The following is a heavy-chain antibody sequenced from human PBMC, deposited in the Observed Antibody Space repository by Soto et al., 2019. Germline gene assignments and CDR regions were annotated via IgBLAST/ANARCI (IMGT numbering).Heavy chain of an antibody. CDR2: FFIGGST. J-gene: IGHJ4*02. V-gene: IGHV4-39*07. Sequence: SETLSLTCTVSGGSISSSTYYWGWMRQPPGKGLEWIGSFFIGGSTYYNPSLKSRVTISVDTSKNQFSLRLTSVTAADTAVYYCAAAPRYWGQGTLVSVSS. D-gene: IGHD2-15*01. CDR1: GGSISSSTYY. CDR3: AAAPRY.